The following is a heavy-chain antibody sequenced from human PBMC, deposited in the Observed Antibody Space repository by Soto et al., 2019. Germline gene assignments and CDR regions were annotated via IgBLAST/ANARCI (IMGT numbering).Heavy chain of an antibody. CDR3: ARDERFYTRGWYGCFDP. CDR1: GLAFSIYA. D-gene: IGHD6-19*01. V-gene: IGHV3-23*01. CDR2: ISGSGDKT. J-gene: IGHJ5*02. Sequence: EVQLLESGGDLVQPGGSLRLSCGASGLAFSIYAMSWVRQAPGKGLGWVSSISGSGDKTYYADSAKGRITISRDNSKNTLYLQMNSLRAEDTAVYYCARDERFYTRGWYGCFDPWGQGTLVTVSS.